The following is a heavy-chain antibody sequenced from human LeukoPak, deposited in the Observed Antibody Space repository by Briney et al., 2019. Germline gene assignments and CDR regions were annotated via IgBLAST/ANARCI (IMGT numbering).Heavy chain of an antibody. CDR3: AREVELGFDY. Sequence: SETLSLTCTVSGYSISSGYYWGWIRQPPGKGLEWIGSIYHSGSTNYNPSLKSRVTISVDTSKNQFSLKLSSVTAADTAVYYCAREVELGFDYWGQGTLVTVSS. D-gene: IGHD1-26*01. CDR1: GYSISSGYY. J-gene: IGHJ4*02. V-gene: IGHV4-38-2*02. CDR2: IYHSGST.